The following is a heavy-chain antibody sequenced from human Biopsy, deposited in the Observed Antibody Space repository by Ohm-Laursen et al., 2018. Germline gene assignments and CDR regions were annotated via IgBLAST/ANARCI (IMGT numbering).Heavy chain of an antibody. V-gene: IGHV4-59*02. CDR3: ARGSNEYGGLYFPH. D-gene: IGHD4-23*01. Sequence: SDTLSLTCSVSGGSVTNYYWTWIRQPPGKGLEWIGHISHTGYTSYKSSLKSRVTISLDTSRKHFSLRLTSLAAADTAVYYCARGSNEYGGLYFPHWGQGTLVTVSS. CDR2: ISHTGYT. CDR1: GGSVTNYY. J-gene: IGHJ1*01.